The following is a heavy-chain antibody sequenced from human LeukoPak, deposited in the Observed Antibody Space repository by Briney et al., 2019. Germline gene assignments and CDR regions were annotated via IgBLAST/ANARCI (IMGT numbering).Heavy chain of an antibody. V-gene: IGHV1-8*03. CDR3: ARGLVEPAAMLTPYYY. J-gene: IGHJ4*01. CDR1: GYTFTSYD. CDR2: MNPNSGNT. Sequence: ASVKVSCKASGYTFTSYDINWVRQATEQGLEWMGWMNPNSGNTGYAQKFQGRVTITRNTSISTAYMELSSLRSEDTAVYYCARGLVEPAAMLTPYYYWGHGALVTVSS. D-gene: IGHD2-2*01.